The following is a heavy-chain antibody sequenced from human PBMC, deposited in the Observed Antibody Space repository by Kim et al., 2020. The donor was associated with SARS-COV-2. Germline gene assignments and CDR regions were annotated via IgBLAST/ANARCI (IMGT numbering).Heavy chain of an antibody. CDR1: GGSISSSDYD. CDR2: LYKSATT. V-gene: IGHV4-39*01. Sequence: SETLSLTCTVSGGSISSSDYDWGWIRQPPGKGPEYIGSLYKSATTLYNPSLKSRVTISADTSKNQFYLSLTSVTAADTAVYYCARHKDRQCSTASTCALHHWGQGILVTVSS. J-gene: IGHJ5*02. D-gene: IGHD2-2*01. CDR3: ARHKDRQCSTASTCALHH.